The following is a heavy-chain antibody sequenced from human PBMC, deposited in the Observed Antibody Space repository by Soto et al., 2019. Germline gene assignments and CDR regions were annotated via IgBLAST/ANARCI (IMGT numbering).Heavy chain of an antibody. CDR2: IYNSGTT. CDR3: VGATEIFAAFDI. D-gene: IGHD3-9*01. J-gene: IGHJ3*02. Sequence: SETLSLTCAVSGGSISTYYWSWIRQPPGRGLEWIGYIYNSGTTYYNPFLKSRVTISIDTSKNQFSLKLTSVTAADTAVYYCVGATEIFAAFDIWGQGTMVTVS. CDR1: GGSISTYY. V-gene: IGHV4-59*01.